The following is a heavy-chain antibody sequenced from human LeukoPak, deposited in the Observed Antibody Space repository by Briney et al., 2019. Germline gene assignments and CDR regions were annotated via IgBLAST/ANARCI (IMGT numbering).Heavy chain of an antibody. J-gene: IGHJ4*02. CDR3: AKAPSYQLLYFDY. CDR2: ISSSSSYI. Sequence: GGSLRLSCAASGFTFSSYSMNWVRQAPGKGLEWVSSISSSSSYIYYADSVKGRFTISRDNSKNTLYLQMNSLRAEDTAVYYCAKAPSYQLLYFDYWGQGTLVTVSS. V-gene: IGHV3-21*04. CDR1: GFTFSSYS. D-gene: IGHD2-2*01.